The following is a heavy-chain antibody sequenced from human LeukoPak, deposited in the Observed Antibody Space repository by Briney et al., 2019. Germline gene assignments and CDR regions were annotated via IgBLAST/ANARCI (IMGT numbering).Heavy chain of an antibody. CDR2: INSDGSST. CDR1: GFTFSSYR. D-gene: IGHD5-12*01. J-gene: IGHJ6*02. V-gene: IGHV3-74*01. Sequence: PGGSLRLSCAASGFTFSSYRMHWVRQAPGKGLVWVSRINSDGSSTSYADSVKGRFTISRDNAKNTLYLQMNSLRAEDTAVYYCARGDIVATMSLGYYYYGMDVWGQGTTVTVSS. CDR3: ARGDIVATMSLGYYYYGMDV.